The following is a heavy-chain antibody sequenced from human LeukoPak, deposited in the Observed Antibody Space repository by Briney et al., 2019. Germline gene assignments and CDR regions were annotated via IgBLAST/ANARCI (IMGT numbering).Heavy chain of an antibody. V-gene: IGHV3-23*01. J-gene: IGHJ4*02. D-gene: IGHD4-17*01. Sequence: GGSLRLSGAASGFPFSTYAMSWVRQAPGKGLEWVSSIRGSDGSTYYADSVKGRFAVSRDNSKNTLYLQMNSLRAEDTAVYYCAKGVYGDYGGLDYWGQGTLVTVSS. CDR3: AKGVYGDYGGLDY. CDR2: IRGSDGST. CDR1: GFPFSTYA.